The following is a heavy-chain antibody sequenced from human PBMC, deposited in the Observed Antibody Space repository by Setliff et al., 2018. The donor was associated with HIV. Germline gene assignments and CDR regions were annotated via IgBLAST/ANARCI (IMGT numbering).Heavy chain of an antibody. CDR2: INPLFGTT. CDR1: GDTFSNYA. J-gene: IGHJ4*02. D-gene: IGHD2-8*01. Sequence: SVKVSCKASGDTFSNYAITWVRQAPGQGLEWMGGINPLFGTTNYAHNFQGRLTITTDQIMSTAYRELTSLRSEDTAVYYCASGSGYCNKGDCYIGVHRTPDKYYFDSWGQGTLVTVSS. CDR3: ASGSGYCNKGDCYIGVHRTPDKYYFDS. V-gene: IGHV1-69*05.